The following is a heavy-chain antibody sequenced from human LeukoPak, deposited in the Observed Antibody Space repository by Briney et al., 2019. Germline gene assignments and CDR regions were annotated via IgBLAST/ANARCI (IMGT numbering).Heavy chain of an antibody. CDR3: ARDLEAANTYYFDY. CDR2: IYSGGST. J-gene: IGHJ4*02. Sequence: GGSLRLSCAASGFTVSSNYMSWVRQAPGKGLEWVSVIYSGGSTYYADSVKGRFTIFRDNAKNTLNLQMNSLRAEDTAVYYCARDLEAANTYYFDYWGQGTMVTVSS. V-gene: IGHV3-53*01. CDR1: GFTVSSNY. D-gene: IGHD6-13*01.